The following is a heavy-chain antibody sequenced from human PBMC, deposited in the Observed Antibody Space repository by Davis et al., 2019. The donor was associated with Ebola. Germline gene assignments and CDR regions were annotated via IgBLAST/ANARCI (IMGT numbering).Heavy chain of an antibody. D-gene: IGHD1-7*01. Sequence: GESLKISCAASGFTFSSYSMNWVRQAPGKGLEWVSSISSSSSYIYYADSVKGRFTISRDNAKNSLYQQMNSLRPEDTALYYCAKDVNYGYYYGMDVWGKGTTVTVSS. J-gene: IGHJ6*04. CDR1: GFTFSSYS. CDR2: ISSSSSYI. CDR3: AKDVNYGYYYGMDV. V-gene: IGHV3-21*04.